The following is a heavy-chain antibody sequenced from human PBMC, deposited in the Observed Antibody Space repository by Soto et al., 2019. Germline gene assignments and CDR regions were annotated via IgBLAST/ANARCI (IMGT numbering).Heavy chain of an antibody. CDR3: ASWLLREHAYDI. J-gene: IGHJ3*02. V-gene: IGHV3-53*01. D-gene: IGHD1-26*01. CDR2: LYDVDGT. Sequence: DVQLVESGGGLIQPGGSLRLSCAAFGLTVSGKTYMAWVRQAPGRGLEWVSGLYDVDGTYYADSVKGRFTVSSDSSKSIVYLQMNSLRPDDTAIYYCASWLLREHAYDIWGVGTTVTVSS. CDR1: GLTVSGKTY.